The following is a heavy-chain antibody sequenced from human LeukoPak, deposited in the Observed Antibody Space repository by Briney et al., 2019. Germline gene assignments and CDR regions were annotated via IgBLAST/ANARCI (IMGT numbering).Heavy chain of an antibody. CDR2: ISSSGSTI. D-gene: IGHD5-18*01. CDR3: ARDRNVDTAMVGAFDI. J-gene: IGHJ3*02. CDR1: GFTFSDYY. Sequence: GGSLRLSCAASGFTFSDYYMSWIRQAPGKGLEWVSYISSSGSTIYYADSVKGRFTISRDNAKNSLYLQMNSLRAEDTAVYYCARDRNVDTAMVGAFDIWGQGTMVTVS. V-gene: IGHV3-11*04.